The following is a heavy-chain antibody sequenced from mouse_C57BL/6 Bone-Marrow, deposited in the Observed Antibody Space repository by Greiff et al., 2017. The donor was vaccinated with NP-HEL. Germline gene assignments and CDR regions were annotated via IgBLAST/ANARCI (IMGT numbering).Heavy chain of an antibody. CDR1: GFSFNIYA. V-gene: IGHV10-1*01. D-gene: IGHD1-1*02. J-gene: IGHJ1*03. Sequence: EVQRVESGGGLVQPKGSLKLSCAASGFSFNIYAMNWVRQAPGKGLEWVARIRSKSNNYATYYADSVKDRFTISRDDSESMLYLQMNNLKTEDTAMYYCVRGGYYGYFDVWGTGTTVTVSS. CDR3: VRGGYYGYFDV. CDR2: IRSKSNNYAT.